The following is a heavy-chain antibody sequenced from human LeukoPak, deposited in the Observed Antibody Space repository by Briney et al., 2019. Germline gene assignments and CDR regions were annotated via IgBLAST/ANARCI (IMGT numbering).Heavy chain of an antibody. CDR3: AKHIPNPYDILTGYDY. CDR1: GFTFSSYA. J-gene: IGHJ4*02. V-gene: IGHV3-23*01. CDR2: ISGSGGST. D-gene: IGHD3-9*01. Sequence: GGSLRLSCAASGFTFSSYAMRWVRQAPGKGLEWVSAISGSGGSTYHADSVKGRFTISRDNSKNTLYLQMNSLRAEDTAVYYCAKHIPNPYDILTGYDYWGQGTLVTVSS.